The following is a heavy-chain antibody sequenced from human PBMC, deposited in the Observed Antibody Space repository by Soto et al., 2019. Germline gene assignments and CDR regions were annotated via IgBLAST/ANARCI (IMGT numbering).Heavy chain of an antibody. CDR1: GYTFNIYG. D-gene: IGHD6-19*01. J-gene: IGHJ4*02. CDR3: ARAGTGAYSSGRYDY. V-gene: IGHV1-18*04. CDR2: ISGYNGNT. Sequence: QVQLVQSGAEVKKPGASVMLSCKASGYTFNIYGISWVRQAPGQGLEWMGWISGYNGNTNYAHQLQGRVTVTTDKSTRTAYMELRSLRSDDTAVYYCARAGTGAYSSGRYDYWGQGTLVTVSS.